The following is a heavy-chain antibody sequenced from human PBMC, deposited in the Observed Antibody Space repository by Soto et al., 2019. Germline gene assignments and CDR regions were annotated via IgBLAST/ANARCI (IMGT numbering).Heavy chain of an antibody. J-gene: IGHJ4*02. Sequence: QVQLVQSGAEVKKPGASVKVSCKASGYTFTSYGLSWVRQAPGQGLEWMGWISAYNGNTNYAQRRQGRVTMTTDTSTSTAYMELRSLRSDDTGVYYCAGSGSSGYYLDYWGQGTLVTVSS. CDR1: GYTFTSYG. CDR3: AGSGSSGYYLDY. CDR2: ISAYNGNT. D-gene: IGHD3-22*01. V-gene: IGHV1-18*01.